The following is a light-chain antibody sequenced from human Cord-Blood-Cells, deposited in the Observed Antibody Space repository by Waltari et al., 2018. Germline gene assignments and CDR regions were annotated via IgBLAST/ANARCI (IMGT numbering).Light chain of an antibody. CDR1: SSDVGGYNY. CDR2: DVS. V-gene: IGLV2-14*01. Sequence: QSALTQPASVSGSPGQSITISCTGTSSDVGGYNYVSWYQQHPGKAPKLMIYDVSNRPSGDTNRFSGSKSGSTASLTISGLQAEDEADYSCSSYTSSSTVVVGGGTKLTVL. CDR3: SSYTSSSTVV. J-gene: IGLJ2*01.